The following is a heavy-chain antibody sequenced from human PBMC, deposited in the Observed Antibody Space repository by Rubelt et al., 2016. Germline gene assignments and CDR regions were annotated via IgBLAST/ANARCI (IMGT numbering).Heavy chain of an antibody. V-gene: IGHV3-23*01. CDR1: GFTFSSYA. D-gene: IGHD6-25*01. CDR3: SASAPTLFPLVSCEKSPSDTSSVAVGCLAKDFD. Sequence: VLPGGSLRLSCAASGFTFSSYAMSWVRQAPGKGLEWVSVISGSGGSTYYADSVKGRLTISRDNSKNTLYLQMNSLRAEDTAVYYWSASAPTLFPLVSCEKSPSDTSSVAVGCLAKDFD. CDR2: ISGSGGST. J-gene: IGHJ2*01.